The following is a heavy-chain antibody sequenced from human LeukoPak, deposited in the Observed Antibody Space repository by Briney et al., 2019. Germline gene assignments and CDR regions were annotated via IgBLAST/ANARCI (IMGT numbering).Heavy chain of an antibody. D-gene: IGHD3-22*01. J-gene: IGHJ4*02. V-gene: IGHV4-61*02. CDR3: ARASKDYYDSSGYIGY. CDR2: IYTSGST. Sequence: SQTLSLTCTVSGGSISSGSYYWSWIRQPAGKGLEWIGRIYTSGSTNYNPSLKSRVTISVDTSENQFSLKLSSVTAADTAVYYCARASKDYYDSSGYIGYWGQGTLVTVSS. CDR1: GGSISSGSYY.